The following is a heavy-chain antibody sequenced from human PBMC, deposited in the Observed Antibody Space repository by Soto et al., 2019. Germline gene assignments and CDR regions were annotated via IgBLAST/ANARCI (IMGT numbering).Heavy chain of an antibody. CDR2: ISGSGGST. J-gene: IGHJ6*01. V-gene: IGHV3-23*01. D-gene: IGHD3-10*01. CDR3: ATSDEGRXDLFWSGGYYYYYGMDV. Sequence: GGSLRLSCAASGFTFSSYAMSWVRQAPGKGLEWVSAISGSGGSTYYADSVKGRFTISRDNSKNTLYLQMNSLRAEDTAVYYCATSDEGRXDLFWSGGYYYYYGMDVWGQGTTVTVSS. CDR1: GFTFSSYA.